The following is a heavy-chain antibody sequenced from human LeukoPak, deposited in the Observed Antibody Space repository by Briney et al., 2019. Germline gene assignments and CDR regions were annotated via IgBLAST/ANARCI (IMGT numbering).Heavy chain of an antibody. V-gene: IGHV4-59*01. CDR1: GGSISSYY. D-gene: IGHD3-22*01. CDR3: ERHYYDSSGYYKEGTDI. Sequence: SETLSLTCTVSGGSISSYYWSWIRQPPGKGLEWIGYIYYSGSTNYNPSLKSRVTISVDTSKNQFSLKLSSVTAVDTAVYYCERHYYDSSGYYKEGTDIWGQGTMVTVSS. CDR2: IYYSGST. J-gene: IGHJ3*02.